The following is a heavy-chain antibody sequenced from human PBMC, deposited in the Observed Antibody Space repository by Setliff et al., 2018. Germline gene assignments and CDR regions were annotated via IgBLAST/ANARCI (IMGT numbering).Heavy chain of an antibody. J-gene: IGHJ4*02. CDR3: ARDLRYCSGGTCYPAFDF. CDR1: GGSISSGSYY. V-gene: IGHV4-61*02. CDR2: IYSSGST. Sequence: SETLSLTCTVSGGSISSGSYYWSWIRQPAGKGLEWIGRIYSSGSTDYNRSLKSRLTISVDTSKNQFSLRLSSVTAADTAVYYCARDLRYCSGGTCYPAFDFWGQGTLVTVSS. D-gene: IGHD2-15*01.